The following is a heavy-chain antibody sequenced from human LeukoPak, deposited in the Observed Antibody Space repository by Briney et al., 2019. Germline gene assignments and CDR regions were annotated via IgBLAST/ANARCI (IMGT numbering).Heavy chain of an antibody. D-gene: IGHD3-16*01. CDR2: IWYDGSNK. J-gene: IGHJ4*02. CDR3: ARVTRGGVFDY. V-gene: IGHV3-33*01. CDR1: GFTFSSYG. Sequence: PGGSLRLSCAASGFTFSSYGMHWVRQAPGKGLEWVAVIWYDGSNKYYADSVKDRFTISRDNSKNTLYLQMNSLRAEDTAIYYCARVTRGGVFDYWGQGTLVTVSS.